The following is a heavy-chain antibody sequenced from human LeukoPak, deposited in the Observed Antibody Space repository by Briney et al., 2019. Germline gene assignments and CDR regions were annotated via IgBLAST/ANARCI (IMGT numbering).Heavy chain of an antibody. V-gene: IGHV4-59*01. CDR2: VSYSGST. D-gene: IGHD2-15*01. Sequence: PSETLSLTCTASGGALSSDYWSWIRQPPGKGLEWIGYVSYSGSTNYNPSLSSRLTISLDTPKNRFSLNLYSVTAADTAIYFCARYILGPDYYIDVWGKGST. J-gene: IGHJ6*03. CDR3: ARYILGPDYYIDV. CDR1: GGALSSDY.